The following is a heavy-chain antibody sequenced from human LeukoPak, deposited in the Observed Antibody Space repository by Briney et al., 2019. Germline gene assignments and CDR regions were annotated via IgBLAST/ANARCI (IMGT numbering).Heavy chain of an antibody. D-gene: IGHD4-23*01. J-gene: IGHJ4*02. CDR2: IIPILGIA. CDR1: GGTFSSYA. V-gene: IGHV1-69*04. CDR3: ARDKTLRWSEFDY. Sequence: ASVKVSCKASGGTFSSYAISWVRQAPGQGLEWMGRIIPILGIANYAQKFQGRVTITADKSTSTAYMELSSLRSEDTAVYYCARDKTLRWSEFDYWGQGTLVTVSS.